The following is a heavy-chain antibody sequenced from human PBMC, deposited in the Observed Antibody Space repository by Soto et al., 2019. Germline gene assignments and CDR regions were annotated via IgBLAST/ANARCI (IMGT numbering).Heavy chain of an antibody. CDR3: VKDYSHGRFPDY. Sequence: DLVESGGGLVQPGGSLRLSCSASGFNLKDYGMHWVHQAPGKGLEQVAASTYVGGTPYYVESVKGRFTVSRDNSKNTLYLQMGSLRPEDTAIYFCVKDYSHGRFPDYWGQGTLVTVSS. V-gene: IGHV3-64D*06. CDR1: GFNLKDYG. J-gene: IGHJ4*02. D-gene: IGHD1-26*01. CDR2: STYVGGTP.